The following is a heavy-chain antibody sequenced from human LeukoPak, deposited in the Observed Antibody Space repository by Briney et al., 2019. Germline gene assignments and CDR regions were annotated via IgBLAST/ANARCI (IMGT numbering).Heavy chain of an antibody. CDR3: ARDSTWRLDY. D-gene: IGHD5-12*01. Sequence: GGSLRLSCTASGFTFSSHWMTWVRQPPGKGLEWVANIKEDGSVKYYVDSVKGRFTISRDNTKNALYLQMNSLRTDDTAVYFCARDSTWRLDYWGQGTLITVSS. V-gene: IGHV3-7*03. J-gene: IGHJ4*02. CDR2: IKEDGSVK. CDR1: GFTFSSHW.